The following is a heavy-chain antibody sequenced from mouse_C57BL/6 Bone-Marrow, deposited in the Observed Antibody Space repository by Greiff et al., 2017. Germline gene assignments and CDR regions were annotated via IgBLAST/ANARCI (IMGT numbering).Heavy chain of an antibody. CDR3: AREYYNYYAMDY. V-gene: IGHV1-64*01. CDR1: GYTFTSYW. CDR2: IHPNSGST. D-gene: IGHD1-1*01. J-gene: IGHJ4*01. Sequence: QVQLQQPGAELVKPGASVKLSCKASGYTFTSYWMHWVKQRPGQGLEWIGMIHPNSGSTNYNEKFKSKATLTVDKSSSPAYMQLSSLTSEDSAVYYCAREYYNYYAMDYWGQGTSVTVSS.